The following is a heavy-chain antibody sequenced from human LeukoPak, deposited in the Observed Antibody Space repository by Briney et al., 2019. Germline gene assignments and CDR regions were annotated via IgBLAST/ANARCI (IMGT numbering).Heavy chain of an antibody. V-gene: IGHV4-59*12. CDR2: IYYSGST. J-gene: IGHJ3*02. CDR3: AREDYGSGSYFSAFDI. Sequence: SETLSLTCTVSGGSISSYYWSWIRQPPGKGLEWIGYIYYSGSTNYNPSLKSRVTMSVDKSKNQFSLKLSSLTAADTAVYYCAREDYGSGSYFSAFDIWGQGTMVTVSS. CDR1: GGSISSYY. D-gene: IGHD3-10*01.